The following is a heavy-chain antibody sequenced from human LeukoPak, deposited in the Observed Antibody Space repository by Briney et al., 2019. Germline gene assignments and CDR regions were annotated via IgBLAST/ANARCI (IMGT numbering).Heavy chain of an antibody. J-gene: IGHJ6*03. CDR3: ARAGGITMVRGVIPGDYYYYYMDV. V-gene: IGHV3-21*01. CDR1: GFTFSSYS. Sequence: PGGSLRLSCIASGFTFSSYSMNWVRQAPGKGLEWLSSISSGSTNVYYADSLKGRFTISRDNAKNSLFLQMTSLGAEDTAVYYCARAGGITMVRGVIPGDYYYYYMDVWGKGTTVTISS. CDR2: ISSGSTNV. D-gene: IGHD3-10*01.